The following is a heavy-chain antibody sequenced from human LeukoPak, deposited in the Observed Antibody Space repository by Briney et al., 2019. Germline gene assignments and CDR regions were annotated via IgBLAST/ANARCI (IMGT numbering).Heavy chain of an antibody. Sequence: ASVKVSCKASGYTFTGYYMHWVRQAPGQGLEWMGWINPNSGGTNYAQKFQGRVTMTRDTSISTAYMELSRLRSDDTAVYYCARESIEYSSSSSWFDPWGQGTLVTVSS. CDR3: ARESIEYSSSSSWFDP. CDR2: INPNSGGT. V-gene: IGHV1-2*02. J-gene: IGHJ5*02. D-gene: IGHD6-6*01. CDR1: GYTFTGYY.